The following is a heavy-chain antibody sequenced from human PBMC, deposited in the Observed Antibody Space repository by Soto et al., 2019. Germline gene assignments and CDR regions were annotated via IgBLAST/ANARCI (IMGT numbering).Heavy chain of an antibody. CDR1: GFTFSSYA. D-gene: IGHD3-9*01. V-gene: IGHV3-30-3*01. Sequence: GGSLRLSCAASGFTFSSYAMHWVRQAPGKGLEWVAVISYDGSNKYYADSVKGRFTISRDNSKNTLYLQMNSLRAEDTAVYYCAREGGGLYDILTGPPTGFDYWGQGTLVTVSS. CDR3: AREGGGLYDILTGPPTGFDY. CDR2: ISYDGSNK. J-gene: IGHJ4*02.